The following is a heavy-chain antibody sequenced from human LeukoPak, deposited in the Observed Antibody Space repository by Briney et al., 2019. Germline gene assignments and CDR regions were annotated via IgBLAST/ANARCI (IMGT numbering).Heavy chain of an antibody. J-gene: IGHJ5*02. CDR2: IRSKADGGTT. V-gene: IGHV3-49*03. Sequence: GGSLRLSCTASGFTFGDYAMSWFRQAPGEGLEWGGCIRSKADGGTTDYAASVKGRFTISRDDYKSIAYLQLNTLNTEDTAVDCCTRGGGFGEFRVNWFDPWGQGTLVTVSS. D-gene: IGHD3-10*01. CDR1: GFTFGDYA. CDR3: TRGGGFGEFRVNWFDP.